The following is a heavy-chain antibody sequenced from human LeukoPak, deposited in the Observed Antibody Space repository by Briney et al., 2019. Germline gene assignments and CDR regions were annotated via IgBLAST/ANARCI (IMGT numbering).Heavy chain of an antibody. V-gene: IGHV1-46*01. CDR3: AADRGLIAIAAAGEI. D-gene: IGHD6-13*01. J-gene: IGHJ4*02. Sequence: ASVKVSCKASGYTFTSYYMHWVRQAPGQGLEWMGIINPSDGSTSYAQKFQERVTITRDMSTSTAYMELSSLRSEDTAVYYCAADRGLIAIAAAGEIWGQGTLVTVSS. CDR2: INPSDGST. CDR1: GYTFTSYY.